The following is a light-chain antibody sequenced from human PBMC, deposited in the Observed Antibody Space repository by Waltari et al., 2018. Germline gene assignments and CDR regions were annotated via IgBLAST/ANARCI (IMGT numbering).Light chain of an antibody. Sequence: EIVLTQSPVTLSLSPGAGATLSCRASQRIDTYLAWYQQKPGQAPRLIIYDASKRASGIPARFSGSGSGTDFTLTISSLEPEDSALYYCHQSFDWPRGTFGQGTKVEIK. CDR1: QRIDTY. J-gene: IGKJ1*01. CDR2: DAS. V-gene: IGKV3-11*01. CDR3: HQSFDWPRGT.